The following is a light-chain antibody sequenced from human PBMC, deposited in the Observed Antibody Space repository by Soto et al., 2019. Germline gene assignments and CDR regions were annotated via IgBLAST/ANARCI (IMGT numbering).Light chain of an antibody. V-gene: IGLV2-8*01. CDR3: SSYAGITPYV. Sequence: QSVLTQPPSASGSPGQSVTISCTGTSSDVGGYTYVSWYQQHPGKAPKLMIYEVSKRPSGVPDRFSGSKSGNTASLTVSGLQPDDEADYYCSSYAGITPYVFGTGTKVTV. CDR1: SSDVGGYTY. CDR2: EVS. J-gene: IGLJ1*01.